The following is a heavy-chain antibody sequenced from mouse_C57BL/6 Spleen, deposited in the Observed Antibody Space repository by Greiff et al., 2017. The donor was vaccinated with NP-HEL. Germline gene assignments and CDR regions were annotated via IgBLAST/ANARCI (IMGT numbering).Heavy chain of an antibody. V-gene: IGHV1-80*01. CDR2: IYPGDGDT. CDR1: GYAFSSYW. Sequence: VQRVESGAELVKPGASVKISCKASGYAFSSYWMNWVKQRPGKGLEWIGQIYPGDGDTNYNGKFKGKATLTADKSSSTAYMQLSSLTSEDSAVYFCARRGYSNYDPFAYWGQGTLVTVSA. J-gene: IGHJ3*01. CDR3: ARRGYSNYDPFAY. D-gene: IGHD2-5*01.